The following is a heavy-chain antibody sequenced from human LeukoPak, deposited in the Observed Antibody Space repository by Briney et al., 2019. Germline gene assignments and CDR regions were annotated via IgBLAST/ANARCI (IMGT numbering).Heavy chain of an antibody. V-gene: IGHV4-39*07. CDR2: IYYSGST. J-gene: IGHJ6*03. CDR1: GGSISSSSYY. CDR3: ARDRENYYGSGSYYPSYYYYMDV. D-gene: IGHD3-10*01. Sequence: SETLSLTCTVSGGSISSSSYYWGRIRQPPGKGLEWIGSIYYSGSTYYNPSLKSRVTISVDTSKNQFSLRLSSVTAADTAVYYCARDRENYYGSGSYYPSYYYYMDVWGKGTTVTISS.